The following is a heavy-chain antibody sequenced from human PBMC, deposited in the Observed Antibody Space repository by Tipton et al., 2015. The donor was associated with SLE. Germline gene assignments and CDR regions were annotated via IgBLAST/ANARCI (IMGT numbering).Heavy chain of an antibody. CDR1: GFTFSNYA. D-gene: IGHD3-10*01. CDR3: ARSPRTTGRNYFEY. J-gene: IGHJ4*02. Sequence: SLRLSCAASGFTFSNYAMSWVLQAPGKGLTWVSTIDGDAGKTYYADSVKGRFFVSRDTSKSTLYLQLNSLRAEDTAVYFCARSPRTTGRNYFEYWGQGSLVMVSS. V-gene: IGHV3-23*01. CDR2: IDGDAGKT.